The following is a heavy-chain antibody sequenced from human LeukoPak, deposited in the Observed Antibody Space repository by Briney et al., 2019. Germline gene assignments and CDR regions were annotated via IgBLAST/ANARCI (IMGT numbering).Heavy chain of an antibody. J-gene: IGHJ4*02. V-gene: IGHV1-46*01. Sequence: ASVKVSCKASGYTFTSYYMHWVRQAPGQGLEWMGIINPSGGSTSYAQKSQGRVTMTRDTSTSTVYMEVSSLRSEDTAVYYCARDLTGGWPDYWGQGTLVTVSS. CDR2: INPSGGST. CDR1: GYTFTSYY. D-gene: IGHD6-19*01. CDR3: ARDLTGGWPDY.